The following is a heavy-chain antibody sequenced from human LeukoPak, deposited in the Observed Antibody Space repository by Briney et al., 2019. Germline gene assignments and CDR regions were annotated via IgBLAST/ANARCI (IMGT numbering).Heavy chain of an antibody. J-gene: IGHJ4*02. D-gene: IGHD1-26*01. CDR3: ARDGSGEWETGQYSYFDY. V-gene: IGHV3-33*01. CDR2: IWYDGSNK. CDR1: GFTFSSYG. Sequence: GRSLRLSCAASGFTFSSYGMHWVRQAPGKGLEWVAVIWYDGSNKYYADSVKGRFTISRDNSKNTLYLQMNSLRAEDTAVYYCARDGSGEWETGQYSYFDYWGQGTLVTVSS.